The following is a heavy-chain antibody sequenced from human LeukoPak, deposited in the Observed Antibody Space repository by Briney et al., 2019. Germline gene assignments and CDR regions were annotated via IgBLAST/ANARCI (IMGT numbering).Heavy chain of an antibody. V-gene: IGHV4-59*12. D-gene: IGHD5-12*01. CDR1: GGSISSYY. Sequence: PLETLSLTCTVSGGSISSYYWSWIRQPPGKGLEWIGYIYYSGSTNYNPSLKSRVTISADTSKNQFSLRLTSVTAADTAVYYCARDGYRVTGYYYYMDVWGKGTTVTVSS. CDR2: IYYSGST. CDR3: ARDGYRVTGYYYYMDV. J-gene: IGHJ6*03.